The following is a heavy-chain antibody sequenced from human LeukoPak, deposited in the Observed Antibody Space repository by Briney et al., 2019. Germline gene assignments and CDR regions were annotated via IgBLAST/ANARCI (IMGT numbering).Heavy chain of an antibody. D-gene: IGHD2-15*01. J-gene: IGHJ4*02. CDR1: GGSISSSSYY. V-gene: IGHV4-39*01. Sequence: SETLSLTCTVSGGSISSSSYYWGWIRQPLGKGLEWIGSIYYSGSTYYNPSLKSRVTISVDTSKNQFSLKLSSVTAADTAVYYCARSYVVVVAATRLSVATPFDYWGQGTLVTVSS. CDR2: IYYSGST. CDR3: ARSYVVVVAATRLSVATPFDY.